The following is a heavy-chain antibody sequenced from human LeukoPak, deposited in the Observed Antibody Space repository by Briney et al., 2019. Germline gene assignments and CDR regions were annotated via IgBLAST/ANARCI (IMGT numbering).Heavy chain of an antibody. CDR3: ARGDTIFGVVRYYFDY. Sequence: ASVTVSCKASGYTFTDYYMHWVRQAPGQGLEWMGWINPNSGGTNYAQKFQGRVTMTRDTSISTAYMELSRLRSDDTAVYYCARGDTIFGVVRYYFDYWGQGTLVTVSS. D-gene: IGHD3-3*01. CDR2: INPNSGGT. J-gene: IGHJ4*02. V-gene: IGHV1-2*02. CDR1: GYTFTDYY.